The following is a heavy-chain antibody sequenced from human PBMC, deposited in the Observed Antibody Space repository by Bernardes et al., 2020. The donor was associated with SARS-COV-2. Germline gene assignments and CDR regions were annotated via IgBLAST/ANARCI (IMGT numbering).Heavy chain of an antibody. D-gene: IGHD1-1*01. V-gene: IGHV1-24*01. CDR3: ATASPFQLERRHWFDP. CDR1: GYTLTELS. Sequence: ASEKVPCKVSGYTLTELSMLWVRPAPGRGREWMGGFDHEDCETIYAHKFQGRVTMTEDTSTDTAYMELSSLSAEDPDVYYCATASPFQLERRHWFDPWGQGTLVTVSS. J-gene: IGHJ5*02. CDR2: FDHEDCET.